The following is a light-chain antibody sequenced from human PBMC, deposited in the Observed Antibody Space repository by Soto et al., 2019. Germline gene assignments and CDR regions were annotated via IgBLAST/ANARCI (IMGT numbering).Light chain of an antibody. CDR2: EGS. J-gene: IGLJ2*01. V-gene: IGLV2-23*03. CDR1: SSDDGSYNL. CDR3: CSYAGSSTFVV. Sequence: QSVLTQPASVSGSPGQAITISCTGTSSDDGSYNLVSWYQQHPGKAPKLMIYEGSKRPSGVAHRFSGSKSGNTASLTISGFQAEDEADYYCCSYAGSSTFVVFGGGTKLTVL.